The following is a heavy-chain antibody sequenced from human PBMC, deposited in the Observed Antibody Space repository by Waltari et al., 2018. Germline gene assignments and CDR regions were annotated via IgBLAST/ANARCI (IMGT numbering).Heavy chain of an antibody. CDR3: AREGKSRDGYSNFDY. Sequence: QVQLQESGPGLVKPSETLSLTCTVSGGSISSHHWSWIRQPPGKGLEWIGYIYYSGSTNYNPSLKSRVTISVDTSKNQFSLKLSSVTAADTAVYYCAREGKSRDGYSNFDYWGQGTLVTVSS. CDR1: GGSISSHH. V-gene: IGHV4-59*11. CDR2: IYYSGST. J-gene: IGHJ4*02. D-gene: IGHD2-15*01.